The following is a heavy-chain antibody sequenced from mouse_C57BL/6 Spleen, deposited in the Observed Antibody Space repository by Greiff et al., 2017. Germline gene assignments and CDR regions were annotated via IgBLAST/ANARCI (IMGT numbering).Heavy chain of an antibody. Sequence: VQLQQPGAELVKPGASVKLSCKASGYTFTSYWMHWVKQRPGRGLEWIGRIDPNSGGTKYNEKFKSKATLTVDKPSSTAYMQLSSLTSEDSAVYYGAREGEFYGNYEDYYAMDYWGQGTSVTVSS. J-gene: IGHJ4*01. CDR3: AREGEFYGNYEDYYAMDY. D-gene: IGHD2-1*01. CDR1: GYTFTSYW. CDR2: IDPNSGGT. V-gene: IGHV1-72*01.